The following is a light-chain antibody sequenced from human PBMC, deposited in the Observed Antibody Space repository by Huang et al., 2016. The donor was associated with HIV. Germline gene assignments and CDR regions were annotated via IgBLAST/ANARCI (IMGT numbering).Light chain of an antibody. J-gene: IGKJ4*01. CDR3: QQYFTSPPLT. CDR2: AAS. V-gene: IGKV1-NL1*01. Sequence: DIQMTQSPSSLSASVGDRVTITCRASQGISNSLAWYQQKPGRATKLLVYAASRLGSGVPSRFSCRGSGTDYTLTISRLQPEDFATYYCQQYFTSPPLTFGGGTKVEIK. CDR1: QGISNS.